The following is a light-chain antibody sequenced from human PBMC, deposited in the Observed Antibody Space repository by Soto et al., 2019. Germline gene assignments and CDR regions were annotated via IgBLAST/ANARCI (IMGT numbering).Light chain of an antibody. CDR2: NVS. V-gene: IGLV2-14*01. Sequence: QSALTQPASVSGSPGQSITISCTGTSSDVGGYNYVSWYQQHPGKAPKLMIYNVSNRPSGVSNRFSGSKSGNTASLTISGLQAEDEGHYYCSSFTSTNTVVFGGGTQLTVL. CDR3: SSFTSTNTVV. CDR1: SSDVGGYNY. J-gene: IGLJ2*01.